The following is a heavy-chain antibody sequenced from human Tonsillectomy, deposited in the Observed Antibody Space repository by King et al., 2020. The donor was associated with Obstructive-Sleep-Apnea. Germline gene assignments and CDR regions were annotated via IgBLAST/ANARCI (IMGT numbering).Heavy chain of an antibody. V-gene: IGHV3-48*04. CDR1: GFTFSSYS. CDR3: ARDFSQTYFDWSMRINYYYYYGMDV. J-gene: IGHJ6*02. CDR2: ISSSSSTI. Sequence: EVQLVESGGGLVQPGGSLRLSCAAAGFTFSSYSMNWVRQAPGKGLEWVSYISSSSSTIYYAESVKGRCTLSRDNAKNSLYLQMNSLRAEDTAVYYCARDFSQTYFDWSMRINYYYYYGMDVWGQGTTVTVSS. D-gene: IGHD3-9*01.